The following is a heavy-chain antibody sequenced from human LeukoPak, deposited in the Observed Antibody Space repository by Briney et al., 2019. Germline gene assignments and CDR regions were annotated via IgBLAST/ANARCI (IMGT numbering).Heavy chain of an antibody. J-gene: IGHJ3*02. V-gene: IGHV1-69*11. CDR2: LGTA. CDR3: ARGHYYDNSGYYPLDAFDI. D-gene: IGHD3-22*01. Sequence: LGTANYAQKFQGRVTITADESTSTAYMELSSLRSEDTAVYYCARGHYYDNSGYYPLDAFDIWGQGTMVTVSS.